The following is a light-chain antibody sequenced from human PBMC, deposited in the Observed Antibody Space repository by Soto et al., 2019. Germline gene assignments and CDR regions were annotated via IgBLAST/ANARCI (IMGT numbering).Light chain of an antibody. CDR3: LQHNSYPFFT. Sequence: DIQMTQSPSSLSASVGDRVTITCRASQGIRNDLSWYQQKPGKAPKRLIYAASSLQSGVPSRFSGSGSGTEFTLTISSLQPEDFATYYCLQHNSYPFFTFGPGTKVDI. J-gene: IGKJ3*01. V-gene: IGKV1-17*01. CDR2: AAS. CDR1: QGIRND.